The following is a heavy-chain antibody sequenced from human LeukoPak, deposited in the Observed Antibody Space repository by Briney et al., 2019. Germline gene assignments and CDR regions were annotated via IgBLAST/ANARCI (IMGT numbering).Heavy chain of an antibody. CDR2: IYPGDSDT. D-gene: IGHD6-19*01. J-gene: IGHJ3*02. Sequence: GESLKISCKGSGYSFTNYWIGWVRQMPGKGLEWMGIIYPGDSDTRYSPSFQCQVTISADTSISTAYLQWSTLKASDTAMYYCARTGYSSGWYGGFDIWGQGTLVTVSS. CDR1: GYSFTNYW. V-gene: IGHV5-51*01. CDR3: ARTGYSSGWYGGFDI.